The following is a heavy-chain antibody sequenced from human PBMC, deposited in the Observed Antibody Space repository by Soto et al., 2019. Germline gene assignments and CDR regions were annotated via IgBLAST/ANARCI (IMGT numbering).Heavy chain of an antibody. CDR1: GFTLSDHF. CDR2: ISDRDRGSGT. V-gene: IGHV3-11*01. D-gene: IGHD3-10*01. J-gene: IGHJ4*02. CDR3: ARESWANPDY. Sequence: QVQLVESGGGLVKPGGSLRLSCAASGFTLSDHFMSWIRQAPGKGLEGVSYISDRDRGSGTPYGDSVKGRFTISRDNAKNSLYLQMNSLRVEDTAVYYCARESWANPDYWGQGTLVTVSS.